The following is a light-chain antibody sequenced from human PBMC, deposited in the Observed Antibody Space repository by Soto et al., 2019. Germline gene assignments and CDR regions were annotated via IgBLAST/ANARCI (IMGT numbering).Light chain of an antibody. V-gene: IGKV3-11*01. Sequence: EIVWTQSPATLSLSPGERATLSCRASQSVSSYLAWYQQKPGQAPRLLIYDASNRATGIPARFSGSGSGTDFTLNISNLEPEDSAVYYCQQRSNSPPWITFGQGTRLEIK. CDR3: QQRSNSPPWIT. CDR2: DAS. J-gene: IGKJ5*01. CDR1: QSVSSY.